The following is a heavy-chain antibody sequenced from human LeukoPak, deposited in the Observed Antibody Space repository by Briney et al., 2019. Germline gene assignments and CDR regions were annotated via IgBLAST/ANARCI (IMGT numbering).Heavy chain of an antibody. CDR1: GFTFSSYS. CDR2: ISSSSSYI. Sequence: GGSLRLSCAASGFTFSSYSMNWVRQAPGKGLEWVSSISSSSSYIYYADSVKGRFTISRDNAKNSLYLQMNSLRAEDTAVYYCARDPYNWNYGGYWGQGTLVTVSS. CDR3: ARDPYNWNYGGY. J-gene: IGHJ4*02. D-gene: IGHD1-7*01. V-gene: IGHV3-21*01.